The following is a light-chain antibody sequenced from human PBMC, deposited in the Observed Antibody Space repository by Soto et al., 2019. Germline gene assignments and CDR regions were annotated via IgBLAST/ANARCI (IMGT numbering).Light chain of an antibody. Sequence: EIVLTQSPGTLSVSPGDSATLSCRASQSVSSSYLAWYQQKPGQAPRLIIYGAYSRATGIPDRFSGSGSGTDFTLTISRLEPEDFAVYYCQQYGSSPRVTFGQGTRLEIK. CDR3: QQYGSSPRVT. V-gene: IGKV3-20*01. CDR1: QSVSSSY. J-gene: IGKJ5*01. CDR2: GAY.